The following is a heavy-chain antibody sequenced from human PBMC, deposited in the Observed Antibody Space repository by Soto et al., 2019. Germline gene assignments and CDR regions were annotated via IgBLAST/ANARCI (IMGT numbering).Heavy chain of an antibody. D-gene: IGHD3-10*01. Sequence: SETLSLTCTVSGGSISSGDYYWSWIRQPPGKGLEWIGFIYYSGSTYYNPSLKSRVTISVDTSKNQFSLKLTSVSAADTAVYYCAREGGYGSGNPFYFYGLDVWGQGTTVTVSS. V-gene: IGHV4-30-4*01. CDR3: AREGGYGSGNPFYFYGLDV. CDR1: GGSISSGDYY. CDR2: IYYSGST. J-gene: IGHJ6*02.